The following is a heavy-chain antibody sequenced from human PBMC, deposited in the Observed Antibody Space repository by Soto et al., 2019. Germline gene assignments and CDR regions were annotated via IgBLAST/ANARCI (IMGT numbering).Heavy chain of an antibody. D-gene: IGHD5-18*01. CDR2: ISYDGSNK. CDR1: GFTFSSYG. CDR3: AKLTFTDTAMVDPLDY. Sequence: PGGSLRLSCAASGFTFSSYGMHWVRQAPGKGLEWVAVISYDGSNKYYADSVKGRFTISRDNSKNTLYLQMNSLRAEDTAVYYCAKLTFTDTAMVDPLDYWGQGTLVTVSS. J-gene: IGHJ4*02. V-gene: IGHV3-30*18.